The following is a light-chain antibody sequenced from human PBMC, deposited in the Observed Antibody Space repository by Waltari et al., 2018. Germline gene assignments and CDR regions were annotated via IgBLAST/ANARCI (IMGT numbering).Light chain of an antibody. CDR3: GTWDSSLSGAV. Sequence: TQPPSVSAAPGQRVTIPRSGGRSTIGKNYVSWYRQFPGSAPKLLIYEGTERPAGVPGRFSGSKSGTSATLDITGLQPGDEAEYYCGTWDSSLSGAVFGGGTLLTVL. CDR2: EGT. CDR1: RSTIGKNY. J-gene: IGLJ7*01. V-gene: IGLV1-51*02.